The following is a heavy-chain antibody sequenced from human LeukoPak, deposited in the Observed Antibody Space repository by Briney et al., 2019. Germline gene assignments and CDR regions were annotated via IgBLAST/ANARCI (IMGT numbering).Heavy chain of an antibody. CDR3: ARDHGSSGYLDY. CDR2: IYYSGST. Sequence: SETLSLTCTVSGGSISSGGYYWSWIRQHPGDGLEWIGYIYYSGSTYYNPSLKSRVTISIDTSKNQFSLKLSSVTAADTAVYYCARDHGSSGYLDYWGQGTLVTVSS. J-gene: IGHJ4*02. V-gene: IGHV4-31*03. CDR1: GGSISSGGYY. D-gene: IGHD3-22*01.